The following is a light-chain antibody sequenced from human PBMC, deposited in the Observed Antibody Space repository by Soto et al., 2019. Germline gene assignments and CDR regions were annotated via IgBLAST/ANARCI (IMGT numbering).Light chain of an antibody. J-gene: IGLJ1*01. CDR2: RNS. CDR1: SPNIGSNY. CDR3: AAWDDSMSGRV. V-gene: IGLV1-47*01. Sequence: QSVLTQPPSASGTPGQRVTISCSGSSPNIGSNYVYWYQQLPGTAPKLLIYRNSQRPSGVPDRFSGSKSGTSASLAISGLRSEDEADFYCAAWDDSMSGRVFGTGTKVTVL.